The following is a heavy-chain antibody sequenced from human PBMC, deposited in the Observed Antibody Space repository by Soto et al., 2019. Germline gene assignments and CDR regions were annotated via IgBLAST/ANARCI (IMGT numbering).Heavy chain of an antibody. D-gene: IGHD3-22*01. CDR3: ARDRLRGFDNSGFYS. Sequence: QVQLVQSGAELRKPGASVKVSCKGSGYSFSSYGIHWVRQAPGQGLEWMGWINPYNGNRNFAQKFEDRVTITTFTSANTAYLELRSLKSDDTAIYYCARDRLRGFDNSGFYSLGQGTLVNVSS. J-gene: IGHJ5*01. CDR2: INPYNGNR. CDR1: GYSFSSYG. V-gene: IGHV1-18*04.